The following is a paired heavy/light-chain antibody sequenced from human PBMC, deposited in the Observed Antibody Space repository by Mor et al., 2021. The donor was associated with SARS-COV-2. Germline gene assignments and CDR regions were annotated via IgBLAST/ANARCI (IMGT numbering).Heavy chain of an antibody. CDR1: GFTFSSYA. Sequence: EVQLVESGGALVQPGGSLRLSCSASGFTFSSYAMHWVRQAPGKGLEYISAISSNGVGTYHADSVKGRFTISRDNSKNTLYLQMSSLRAEDTAVYYCVKSGGSSWTREYFQYWGQGTLVSVSS. J-gene: IGHJ1*01. CDR2: ISSNGVGT. D-gene: IGHD6-13*01. V-gene: IGHV3-64D*06. CDR3: VKSGGSSWTREYFQY.
Light chain of an antibody. V-gene: IGKV1-5*03. CDR2: RAS. CDR3: QQYNSYST. CDR1: QSISSW. J-gene: IGKJ2*01. Sequence: DIQMTQSPSTLSASVGDTVTISCRASQSISSWLAWYQQKPGKAPKLLIYRASSLESGVPSRFSGSGSGTEFTLTISSLQPDDFATYYCQQYNSYSTFGQGTNLEIK.